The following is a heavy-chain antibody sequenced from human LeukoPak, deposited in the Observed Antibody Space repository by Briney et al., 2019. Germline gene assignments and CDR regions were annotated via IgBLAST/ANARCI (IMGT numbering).Heavy chain of an antibody. CDR1: GVSISSYY. D-gene: IGHD6-13*01. V-gene: IGHV4-59*01. CDR2: AYYSGST. J-gene: IGHJ4*02. Sequence: SETLSLTCTVSGVSISSYYWSWIRQPPGKGLEWIGYAYYSGSTKYNPSLKSRVTISLDTSKNQFSLRLSSVTAADTAVYYCARDPKAAGTYDYWGQGTLVTVSS. CDR3: ARDPKAAGTYDY.